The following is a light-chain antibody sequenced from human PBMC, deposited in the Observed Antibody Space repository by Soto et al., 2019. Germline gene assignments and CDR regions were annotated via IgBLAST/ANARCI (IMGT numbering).Light chain of an antibody. J-gene: IGKJ1*01. V-gene: IGKV3-20*01. CDR1: QTISSNY. CDR2: GAS. CDR3: QQYSYSPWT. Sequence: EIVLTQSPGTLSLSPGERATLSCRASQTISSNYLAWYQQKLGQAPRLLIYGASSRATGVPDRFSGSGSGTDFTLTINRLEPEDFAVYYCQQYSYSPWTFGQGTKVEIK.